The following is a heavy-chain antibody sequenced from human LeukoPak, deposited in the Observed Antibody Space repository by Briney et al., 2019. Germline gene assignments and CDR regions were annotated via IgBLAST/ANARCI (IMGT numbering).Heavy chain of an antibody. D-gene: IGHD3-10*01. CDR2: IYYSGST. Sequence: SETLSLTCTVSGGSISSYYWSWIRQPPGKGLEWIGYIYYSGSTSYNPSLKSRVTISVDTSKNQFSLKLSSVTAADTAVYYCARGVRGVDYWGQGTLVTVSS. CDR1: GGSISSYY. CDR3: ARGVRGVDY. V-gene: IGHV4-59*01. J-gene: IGHJ4*02.